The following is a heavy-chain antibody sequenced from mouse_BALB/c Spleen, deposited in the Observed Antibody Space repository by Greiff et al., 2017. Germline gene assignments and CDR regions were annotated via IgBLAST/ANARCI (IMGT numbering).Heavy chain of an antibody. CDR1: GYTFTNYW. V-gene: IGHV1-63*02. D-gene: IGHD2-4*01. Sequence: VQRVESGAELVRPGTSVKISCKASGYTFTNYWLGWVKQRPGHGLEWIGDIYPGGGYTNYNEKFKGKATLTADTSSSTAYMQLSSLTSEDSAVYFCARYDYDEGYWGQGTTLTVSS. CDR2: IYPGGGYT. J-gene: IGHJ2*01. CDR3: ARYDYDEGY.